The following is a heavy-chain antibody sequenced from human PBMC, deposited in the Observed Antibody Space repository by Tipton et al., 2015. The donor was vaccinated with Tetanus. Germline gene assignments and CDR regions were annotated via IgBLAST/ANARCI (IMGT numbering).Heavy chain of an antibody. CDR1: GGPVSSSNW. Sequence: TLSLTCDVSGGPVSSSNWWSWVRQAPGKGLEWIGEIYYSGTTNYNPSLKSRVTISVDTSKNQFSLRLSSVTAADTAVYFCARHPPPYYYGSGSYLDYWGQGTPVTVSS. V-gene: IGHV4-4*01. D-gene: IGHD3-10*01. CDR2: IYYSGTT. J-gene: IGHJ4*02. CDR3: ARHPPPYYYGSGSYLDY.